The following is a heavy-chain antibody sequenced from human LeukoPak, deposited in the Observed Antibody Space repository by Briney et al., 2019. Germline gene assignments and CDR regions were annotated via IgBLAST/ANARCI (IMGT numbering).Heavy chain of an antibody. CDR3: AKDTGIAAAGPPDYGMDV. J-gene: IGHJ6*02. Sequence: PGGSLRLSCAASGFTFSSYGMHWVRQAPGKGLEWVAVISYDGSNKYYADSVKGRFTISRDNSKNTLYLQMNSLRAEDTAVYYCAKDTGIAAAGPPDYGMDVWAKGPRSPSP. CDR2: ISYDGSNK. D-gene: IGHD6-13*01. CDR1: GFTFSSYG. V-gene: IGHV3-30*18.